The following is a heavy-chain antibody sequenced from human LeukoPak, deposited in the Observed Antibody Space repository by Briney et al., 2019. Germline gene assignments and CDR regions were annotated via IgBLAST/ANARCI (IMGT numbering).Heavy chain of an antibody. D-gene: IGHD3-10*01. V-gene: IGHV3-23*01. CDR3: AKDGRWFGELRYYYYYMDV. CDR2: ISGSGGST. J-gene: IGHJ6*03. Sequence: GGSLRLSCAASGFTFSSYAMSWVRQAPGKGLEWVSAISGSGGSTYYADSVKGRFTISRDNSKNTLYLQMNSLRAEDTAVYYCAKDGRWFGELRYYYYYMDVWGKGTTVTVSS. CDR1: GFTFSSYA.